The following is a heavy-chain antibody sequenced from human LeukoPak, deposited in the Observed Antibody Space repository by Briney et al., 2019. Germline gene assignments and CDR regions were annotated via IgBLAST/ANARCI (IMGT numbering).Heavy chain of an antibody. Sequence: SVTASCKASLFIFTNSAMQWVRQPGGQHGGGIGWSDLYNGNTNNKQKLQQRVTNTRAMYKSTAYMELSSLRPEDTAVYYCAVNEISYCGMAVWGQGQRSPSH. J-gene: IGHJ6*02. CDR1: LFIFTNSA. V-gene: IGHV1-58*02. D-gene: IGHD1-1*01. CDR2: SDLYNGNT. CDR3: AVNEISYCGMAV.